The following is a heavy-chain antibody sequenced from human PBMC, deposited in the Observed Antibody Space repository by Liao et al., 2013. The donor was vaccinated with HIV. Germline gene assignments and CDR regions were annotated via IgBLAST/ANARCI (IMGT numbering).Heavy chain of an antibody. J-gene: IGHJ1*01. V-gene: IGHV4-59*12. CDR1: GGSISSYY. CDR3: ARSGSFVGGWSRKYFQH. Sequence: QVQLQESGPRLVKPSETLSLTCTVSGGSISSYYWSWIRQPPGKDVEWIGDIYYSGSTKYNPSLESRVTISVDTSKNQFSLKLSSVTAADTAVYYCARSGSFVGGWSRKYFQHWGQGTLVTVSS. D-gene: IGHD6-19*01. CDR2: IYYSGST.